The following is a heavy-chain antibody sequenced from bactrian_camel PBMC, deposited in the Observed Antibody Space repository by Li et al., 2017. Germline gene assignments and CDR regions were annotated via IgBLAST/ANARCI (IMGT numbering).Heavy chain of an antibody. V-gene: IGHV3-2*01. CDR3: ATGGITWGDELTY. Sequence: VQLVESGGGLVQPGGSLRLSCAASGFAFSNYAMKWERQAPGKGLEYVASISSDGRNTDYADSVKGRFTSSRDSAKQTLYLQLDSLKTDDTAMYYCATGGITWGDELTYWGQGTQVTVS. D-gene: IGHD3*01. J-gene: IGHJ4*01. CDR1: GFAFSNYA. CDR2: ISSDGRNT.